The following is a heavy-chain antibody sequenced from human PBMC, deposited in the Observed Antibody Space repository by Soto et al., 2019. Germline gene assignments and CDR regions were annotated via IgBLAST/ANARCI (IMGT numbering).Heavy chain of an antibody. D-gene: IGHD6-13*01. J-gene: IGHJ4*02. CDR2: IYHSGST. CDR1: GGSISSSNW. CDR3: ARWGAAAAEGFDY. Sequence: PSETLSLTCAVSGGSISSSNWWSWVRQPPGKGLEWIGEIYHSGSTNYNPSLKSRVAISVDKSKNQFSLKLSSVTAADTAVYYCARWGAAAAEGFDYWGQGTLVTVSS. V-gene: IGHV4-4*02.